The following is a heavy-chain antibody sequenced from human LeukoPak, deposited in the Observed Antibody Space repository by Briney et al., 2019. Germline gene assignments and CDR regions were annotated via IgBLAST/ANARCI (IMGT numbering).Heavy chain of an antibody. CDR2: IYYSGST. Sequence: PSETLSLTCTVSGGSISSSSYYWGWIRQPPGKGLEWIGSIYYSGSTYYNPSLKSRVTISVDTSKNQFSLKLSSVTAADTAVYYCASDYGGNPNMMLVAFDIWGQGTMVTVSS. CDR3: ASDYGGNPNMMLVAFDI. J-gene: IGHJ3*02. CDR1: GGSISSSSYY. V-gene: IGHV4-39*07. D-gene: IGHD4-23*01.